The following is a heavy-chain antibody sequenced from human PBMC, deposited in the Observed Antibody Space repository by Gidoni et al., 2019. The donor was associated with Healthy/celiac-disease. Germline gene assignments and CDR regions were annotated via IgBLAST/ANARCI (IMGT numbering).Heavy chain of an antibody. CDR1: GLTFDDYA. D-gene: IGHD3-16*01. J-gene: IGHJ6*02. Sequence: EVQRVESGGGLVQPGRSLRLACSTSGLTFDDYAMHWVRQAPGKGLEWVSGISWNSGSIGYADSVKGRFTISRDNAKNALYLQMNSLRAEDTALYYCAKGGLGYYGMDVWGQGTTVTVSS. CDR3: AKGGLGYYGMDV. V-gene: IGHV3-9*01. CDR2: ISWNSGSI.